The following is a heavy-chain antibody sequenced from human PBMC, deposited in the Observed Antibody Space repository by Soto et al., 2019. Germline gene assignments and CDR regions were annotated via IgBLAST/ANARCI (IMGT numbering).Heavy chain of an antibody. V-gene: IGHV3-30*03. CDR1: GFAFSRFG. D-gene: IGHD3-16*01. J-gene: IGHJ4*02. Sequence: VQMVESGGGVVQPGGSLRLSCAGSGFAFSRFGMHWVRQAPGKGLEWVACITFNGSKEYYVDSVKGRFAISRNNSMNTLYLQMISLGPEDTAVYYCATDPGAFAGAMRDWGRGTLVTVSS. CDR3: ATDPGAFAGAMRD. CDR2: ITFNGSKE.